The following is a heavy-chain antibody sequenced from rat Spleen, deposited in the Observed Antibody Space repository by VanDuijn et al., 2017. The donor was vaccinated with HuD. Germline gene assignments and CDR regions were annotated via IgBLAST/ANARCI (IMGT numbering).Heavy chain of an antibody. CDR1: VYSITSSYR. D-gene: IGHD5-1*01. V-gene: IGHV3-3*01. CDR2: INSEGST. CDR3: VRSGTGWELRYFDH. Sequence: EVQLQESGPGLVKPSQSLSLTCSVTVYSITSSYRWSWIRKFPGNKLEWMGYINSEGSTNYNPSLKSRISITRDTAKNQFFLQLNSVTTEDTATYYCVRSGTGWELRYFDHWGQGVMVTVSS. J-gene: IGHJ2*01.